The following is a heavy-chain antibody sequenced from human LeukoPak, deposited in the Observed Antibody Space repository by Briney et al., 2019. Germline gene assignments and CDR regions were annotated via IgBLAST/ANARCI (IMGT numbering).Heavy chain of an antibody. CDR1: GFTFSAHS. CDR3: SRNPEREYWFDP. V-gene: IGHV3-30-3*01. Sequence: GRSLRLSCAASGFTFSAHSMHWVRQPPGKGLEWVAFISYDGSIKFYADSLKGRFTISRDNSKKTLYLQINSLRADDTAVYFCSRNPEREYWFDPWGQGTLVTVSS. J-gene: IGHJ5*02. CDR2: ISYDGSIK.